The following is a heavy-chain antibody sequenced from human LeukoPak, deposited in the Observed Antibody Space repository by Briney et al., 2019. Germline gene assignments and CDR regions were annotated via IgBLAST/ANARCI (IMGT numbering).Heavy chain of an antibody. Sequence: PGRSLRLSCAASGFTFSRYAMHWVRQAPGKGVDWLAVISYDGSDKYYVDSVKGRFTISRDNSKNTLYLQMNSLRAEDTAVYYCARVVVAATLGNWSDPWGQGTLVTVSS. V-gene: IGHV3-30-3*01. J-gene: IGHJ5*02. CDR2: ISYDGSDK. D-gene: IGHD6-19*01. CDR1: GFTFSRYA. CDR3: ARVVVAATLGNWSDP.